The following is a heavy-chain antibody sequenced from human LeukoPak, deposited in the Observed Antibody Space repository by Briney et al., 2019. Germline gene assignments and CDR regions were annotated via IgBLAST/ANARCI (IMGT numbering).Heavy chain of an antibody. Sequence: GGSLRLSCVASGFTFSYYSMNWARQAPGKGLEWISYIRSRDGTVSYADSVKGRFTISTDTAKSSLFLQMNSLRAEDTAVYYCARAKTTVVTPYFQHWGQGTLVTVSS. J-gene: IGHJ1*01. V-gene: IGHV3-48*01. CDR1: GFTFSYYS. CDR3: ARAKTTVVTPYFQH. CDR2: IRSRDGTV. D-gene: IGHD4-23*01.